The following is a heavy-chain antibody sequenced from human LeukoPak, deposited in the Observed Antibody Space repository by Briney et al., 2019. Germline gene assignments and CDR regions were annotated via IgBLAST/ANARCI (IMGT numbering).Heavy chain of an antibody. J-gene: IGHJ4*02. CDR2: INHSGST. Sequence: SETLSLTCAVYGGSFSGYYWSWIRQPPGKGLEWVGEINHSGSTNYNPSLKSRVTISVDTSKNQFSLKLSSVTAADTAVYYCARRTSRFIAAAGGYYFDYWGQGTLVTVSS. CDR1: GGSFSGYY. V-gene: IGHV4-34*01. CDR3: ARRTSRFIAAAGGYYFDY. D-gene: IGHD6-13*01.